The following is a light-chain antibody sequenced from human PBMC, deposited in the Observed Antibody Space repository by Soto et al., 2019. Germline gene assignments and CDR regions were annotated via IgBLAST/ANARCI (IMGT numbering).Light chain of an antibody. Sequence: QSVLTQPPSASGTPGQRVTISCSGSSSNIGSNYVYWYQQLPGTAPKLLIYSSNQRPSGVPDRFSGSKSGTSASLAISGLRSDDESDYYCAAWDDSLSGHVVFGGGTKLTVL. CDR2: SSN. V-gene: IGLV1-47*02. CDR3: AAWDDSLSGHVV. J-gene: IGLJ2*01. CDR1: SSNIGSNY.